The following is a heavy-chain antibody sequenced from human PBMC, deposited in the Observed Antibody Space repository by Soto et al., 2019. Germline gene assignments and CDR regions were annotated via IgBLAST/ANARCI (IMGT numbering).Heavy chain of an antibody. CDR2: IWYDGSNK. J-gene: IGHJ5*02. V-gene: IGHV3-33*01. Sequence: HPGGSLRLSCAASGFTFSSYGMHWVRQAPGKGLEWVAVIWYDGSNKYYADSVKGRFTISRDNSKNTLYLQMNSLRAEDTAVYYCARVISNYGGYWFDPWGQGTLVTVSS. CDR3: ARVISNYGGYWFDP. D-gene: IGHD4-4*01. CDR1: GFTFSSYG.